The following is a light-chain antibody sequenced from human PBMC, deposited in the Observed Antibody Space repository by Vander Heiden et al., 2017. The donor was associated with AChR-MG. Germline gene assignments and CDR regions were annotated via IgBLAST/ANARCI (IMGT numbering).Light chain of an antibody. V-gene: IGLV1-51*01. CDR2: DGT. J-gene: IGLJ2*01. Sequence: QSVSTQPPLVHAAPGPKVTIPCSGSRSNTGANYVSCYHQLPGPAPKLLIYDGTKRPSGVPGRCSGSRSGTSATLGITVRQTRDEADYYCGTWDSSLSAVIFGGGTKLTVL. CDR1: RSNTGANY. CDR3: GTWDSSLSAVI.